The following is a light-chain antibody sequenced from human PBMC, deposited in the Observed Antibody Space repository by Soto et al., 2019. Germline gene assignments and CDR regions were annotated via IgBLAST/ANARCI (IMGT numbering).Light chain of an antibody. CDR3: QQYGNSPIT. J-gene: IGKJ5*01. CDR2: GTS. CDR1: ERIYSAY. Sequence: EIVLTQSPATLSWSPGERASLACRASERIYSAYLGWYQQKPGQAPRLLIYGTSSRATGIPDRFSGSGSGTDFTLTISRLEPEDFAVYYCQQYGNSPITFGQGTRLEIK. V-gene: IGKV3-20*01.